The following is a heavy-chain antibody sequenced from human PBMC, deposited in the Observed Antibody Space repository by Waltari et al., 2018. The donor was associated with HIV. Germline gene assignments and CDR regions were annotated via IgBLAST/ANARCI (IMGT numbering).Heavy chain of an antibody. CDR3: ARGYSYDRSGEAFDI. V-gene: IGHV1-8*01. D-gene: IGHD3-22*01. CDR2: MNPNTRNT. Sequence: QVQLVQSRAEVKKPGASVKVSCKASGSTFTNYHRNRVRQATGPGLQWMGWMNPNTRNTGYAQKVQGIVPLTRNTSISTAYMELRSLRSEDTAVYYCARGYSYDRSGEAFDIRGQGTMVPVSS. CDR1: GSTFTNYH. J-gene: IGHJ3*02.